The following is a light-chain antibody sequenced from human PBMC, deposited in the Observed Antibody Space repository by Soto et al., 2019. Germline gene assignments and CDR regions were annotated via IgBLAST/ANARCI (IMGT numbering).Light chain of an antibody. V-gene: IGKV3D-15*01. CDR3: QQYHDWPLT. J-gene: IGKJ4*01. CDR2: DVS. CDR1: QSVSSN. Sequence: EIVMTQSPATLSVSPGERATLSCRASQSVSSNFAWYQQRPAQAPRLLIYDVSTRATGVPTRFSGSGSGTDFTLIISSLQSEDFAVYYCQQYHDWPLTFGGGTRVEIK.